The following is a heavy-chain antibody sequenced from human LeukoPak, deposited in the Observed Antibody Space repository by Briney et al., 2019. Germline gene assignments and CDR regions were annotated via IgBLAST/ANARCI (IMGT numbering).Heavy chain of an antibody. CDR3: ARDSRRGYSYGVFDY. D-gene: IGHD5-18*01. J-gene: IGHJ4*02. CDR1: GFTVSSNY. CDR2: IYSGGST. V-gene: IGHV3-53*01. Sequence: GGSQRLSCAASGFTVSSNYMSWVRQAPGKGLEWVSVIYSGGSTYYADSVKGRFTISRDNSKNTLYLQMNSLRAEDTAVYYCARDSRRGYSYGVFDYWGQGTLVTVSS.